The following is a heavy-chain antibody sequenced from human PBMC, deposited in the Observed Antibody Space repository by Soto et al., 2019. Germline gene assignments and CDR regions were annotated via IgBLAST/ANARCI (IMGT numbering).Heavy chain of an antibody. V-gene: IGHV1-24*01. Sequence: QVQLVQSGAEVKKPGASVKVSCKVSGYTLTELSMHWVRQAHGKGLEWMGGFDPEDGETIYAQKFQGRVTMTDDTSTDTAYMELSSLRSEDTAVYYCATHYYDSSGYYEVFWGQGTLVTVSS. CDR2: FDPEDGET. CDR1: GYTLTELS. J-gene: IGHJ4*02. D-gene: IGHD3-22*01. CDR3: ATHYYDSSGYYEVF.